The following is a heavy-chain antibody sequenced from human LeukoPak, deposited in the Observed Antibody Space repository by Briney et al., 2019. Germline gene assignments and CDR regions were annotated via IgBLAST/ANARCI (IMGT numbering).Heavy chain of an antibody. CDR2: IYPGDSDI. D-gene: IGHD3-3*01. CDR3: VRSPSFTIFGVSNWFDP. CDR1: GYSFTDHW. J-gene: IGHJ5*02. Sequence: GDSLKISCKGFGYSFTDHWIGWVRQTPGKGLEWMGIIYPGDSDIRYSPSLQGQVTISADNSISTAYLHLSSLKASDTAMYYCVRSPSFTIFGVSNWFDPWGQGTLVTVSS. V-gene: IGHV5-51*01.